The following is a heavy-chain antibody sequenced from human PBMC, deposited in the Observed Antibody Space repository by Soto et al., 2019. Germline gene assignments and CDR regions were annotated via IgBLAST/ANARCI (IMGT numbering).Heavy chain of an antibody. CDR2: IKSKTDGGTT. Sequence: EVQLVESGGGLVKPGGSLRLSCAASGFTFSNAWMNWARQAPGKGLEWVGGIKSKTDGGTTDYAAPVKGRFTISRDDSKNTLYLQMNSLKTEDTAVYYCTTTPNSGSYYVDAFDIWGQGTMVTVSS. CDR3: TTTPNSGSYYVDAFDI. V-gene: IGHV3-15*07. CDR1: GFTFSNAW. D-gene: IGHD1-26*01. J-gene: IGHJ3*02.